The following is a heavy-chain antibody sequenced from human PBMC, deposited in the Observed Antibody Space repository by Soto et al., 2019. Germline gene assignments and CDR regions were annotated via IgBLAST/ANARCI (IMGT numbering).Heavy chain of an antibody. J-gene: IGHJ4*01. Sequence: GGSLRLSCAASGFTFSSYSTYWVRQAPGKGLEWVSSISTTSTYIYYADSVKGRFTISRDNAKSSLYLQMNSLRAEDTAVYYCARIFWSGTITEYYFDYWGHGTLVTVSS. V-gene: IGHV3-21*01. CDR1: GFTFSSYS. CDR3: ARIFWSGTITEYYFDY. D-gene: IGHD3-3*01. CDR2: ISTTSTYI.